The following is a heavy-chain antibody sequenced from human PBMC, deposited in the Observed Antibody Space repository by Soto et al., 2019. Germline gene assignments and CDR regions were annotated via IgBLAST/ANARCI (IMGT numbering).Heavy chain of an antibody. J-gene: IGHJ4*02. CDR2: MHRGGTT. CDR3: ARVNTTLVDHFDC. V-gene: IGHV3-53*01. CDR1: GFSVSATS. Sequence: LRLSCVVSGFSVSATSIFWVRQATGKGLEWVSLMHRGGTTDNADSVKGRFTTSRDKSKNTLYLHMNGLRVEDTAVYYCARVNTTLVDHFDCWGQGTLVTVSS. D-gene: IGHD5-18*01.